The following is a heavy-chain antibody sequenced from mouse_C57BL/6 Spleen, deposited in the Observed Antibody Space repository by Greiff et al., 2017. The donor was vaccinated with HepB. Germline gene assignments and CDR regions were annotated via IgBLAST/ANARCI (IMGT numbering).Heavy chain of an antibody. CDR3: AKDGYTRCFDV. CDR1: GYTFTDYN. CDR2: INPNNGGT. V-gene: IGHV1-22*01. Sequence: EVQLQQSGPELVKPGASVKMSCKASGYTFTDYNMHWVKQSHGKSLEWIGYINPNNGGTSYNQKFKGKATLTVNKSSSTAYMELRSLTSEDSAVYYCAKDGYTRCFDVWGKGTTVTVSS. D-gene: IGHD2-3*01. J-gene: IGHJ1*03.